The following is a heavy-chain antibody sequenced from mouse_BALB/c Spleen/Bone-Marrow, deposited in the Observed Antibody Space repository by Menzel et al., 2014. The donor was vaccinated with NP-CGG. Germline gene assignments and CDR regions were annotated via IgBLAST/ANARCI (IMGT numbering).Heavy chain of an antibody. CDR2: IDPANGNT. V-gene: IGHV14-3*02. D-gene: IGHD1-1*01. J-gene: IGHJ3*01. CDR1: GFNIKDTY. Sequence: EVKLQESGAELVKPGASVKLSCTASGFNIKDTYMHWVKQRPEQGLEWIGRIDPANGNTKYDPKFQGKATITADTSSNTAYLQLSSLTSEDTAVYYCAFYYYGSSLLAYWGQGTLVTVSA. CDR3: AFYYYGSSLLAY.